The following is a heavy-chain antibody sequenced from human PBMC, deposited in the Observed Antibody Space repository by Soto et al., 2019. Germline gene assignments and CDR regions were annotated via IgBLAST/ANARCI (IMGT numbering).Heavy chain of an antibody. CDR1: GFTFSSYA. D-gene: IGHD6-6*01. Sequence: GESLKISCAASGFTFSSYAMHWVRQAPGKGLEWVAVISYDGSNKYYADSVKGRFTISRDNSKNTLYLQMNSLRAEDTAVYYCARVTIAARPSHFDYWGQGTLVTVSS. CDR2: ISYDGSNK. CDR3: ARVTIAARPSHFDY. J-gene: IGHJ4*02. V-gene: IGHV3-30-3*01.